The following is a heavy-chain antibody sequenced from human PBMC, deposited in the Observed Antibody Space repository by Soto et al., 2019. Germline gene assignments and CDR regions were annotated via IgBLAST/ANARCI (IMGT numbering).Heavy chain of an antibody. CDR3: ARDMSVAAPMFGEVLYCYFDY. CDR1: GFTFSSYA. V-gene: IGHV3-30-3*01. J-gene: IGHJ4*02. D-gene: IGHD3-10*02. Sequence: QVQLVESGGGVVQPGRSLRLSCAASGFTFSSYAMHWVRQAPGKGLEWVAVISYDGSNKYYADSVKGRFTISRDNSKNTLYLQMNSLRAEDTAVYYCARDMSVAAPMFGEVLYCYFDYWGQGTLVTVSS. CDR2: ISYDGSNK.